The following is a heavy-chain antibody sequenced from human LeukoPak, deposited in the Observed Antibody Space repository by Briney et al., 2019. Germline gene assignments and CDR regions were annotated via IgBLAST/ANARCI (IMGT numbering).Heavy chain of an antibody. CDR2: ISYDGRNK. Sequence: PGRSLRLSCAASGSIFINYGMHWVRQAPGKGLEWVAIISYDGRNKYYADSVKGRFTISRDNSKHTLYLQMNSLRAEDTAVYYCANAFSSDWYYFDYWGQGTLVTVSS. CDR1: GSIFINYG. D-gene: IGHD6-19*01. J-gene: IGHJ4*02. V-gene: IGHV3-30*18. CDR3: ANAFSSDWYYFDY.